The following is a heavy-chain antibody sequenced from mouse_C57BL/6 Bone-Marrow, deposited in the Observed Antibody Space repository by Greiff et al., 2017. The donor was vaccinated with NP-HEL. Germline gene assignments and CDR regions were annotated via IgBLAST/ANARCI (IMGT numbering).Heavy chain of an antibody. CDR1: DSEVFPIAY. CDR3: ARGNDYDGYYYAMDY. V-gene: IGHV15-2*01. J-gene: IGHJ4*01. Sequence: QVQLKQSGSELRSPGSSVKLSCKDFDSEVFPIAYMSWVRQKPGHGFEWIGGILPSIGRTIYGEKFEDKATLDADTLSNTAYLELNSLTSEDSAIYYCARGNDYDGYYYAMDYWGQGTSVTVSS. CDR2: ILPSIGRT. D-gene: IGHD2-4*01.